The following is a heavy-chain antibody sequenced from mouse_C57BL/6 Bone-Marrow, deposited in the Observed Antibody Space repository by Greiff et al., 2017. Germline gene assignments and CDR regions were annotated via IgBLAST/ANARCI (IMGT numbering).Heavy chain of an antibody. CDR1: GFSLSTFGMG. CDR2: IWWDDDK. J-gene: IGHJ3*01. Sequence: QVTLKVSGPGILQPSQTLSLTCSFSGFSLSTFGMGVGWIRQPSGKGLEWLAHIWWDDDKYYNPALKSRLTISKDTSKNQVFLKIANVDTADTATYYCARPRIYDGYYGAWFAYWGQGTLVTVSA. V-gene: IGHV8-8*01. D-gene: IGHD2-3*01. CDR3: ARPRIYDGYYGAWFAY.